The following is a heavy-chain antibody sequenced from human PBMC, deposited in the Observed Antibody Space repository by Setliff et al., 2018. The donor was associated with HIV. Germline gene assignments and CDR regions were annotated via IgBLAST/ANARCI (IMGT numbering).Heavy chain of an antibody. CDR3: ASSRSLFGEEYFHH. D-gene: IGHD3-10*02. V-gene: IGHV4-39*01. J-gene: IGHJ1*01. CDR2: IYHSGSA. Sequence: SETLSLTCNVSGGSISGSSYYWGWIRQPPGKGLEWIGSIYHSGSASHNPSLKSRITISVDTSKNQFSLELRSVTAADTAVYYCASSRSLFGEEYFHHWGQGTLVTVSS. CDR1: GGSISGSSYY.